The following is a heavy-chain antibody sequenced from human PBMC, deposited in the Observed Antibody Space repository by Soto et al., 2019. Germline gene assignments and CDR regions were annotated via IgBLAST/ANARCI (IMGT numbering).Heavy chain of an antibody. V-gene: IGHV4-39*01. D-gene: IGHD3-10*01. CDR1: GGSISSSSYY. Sequence: SETLSLTCTVSGGSISSSSYYWGWIRQPPGKGLEWIGSIYYSGSTYYNPSLKSRVTISVDTSKNQFSLKLSSVTAADTAVYYCAAADYYGSGSWFDPWGQGTLVTVSS. CDR3: AAADYYGSGSWFDP. J-gene: IGHJ5*02. CDR2: IYYSGST.